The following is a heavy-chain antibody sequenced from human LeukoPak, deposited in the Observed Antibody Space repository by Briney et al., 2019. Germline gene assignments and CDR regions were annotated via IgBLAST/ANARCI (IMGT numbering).Heavy chain of an antibody. D-gene: IGHD3-10*01. CDR1: GFTFSSYW. CDR3: ARAIRGSAVDTGDR. CDR2: IKNDGSEE. V-gene: IGHV3-7*01. Sequence: GGSLRLSCAASGFTFSSYWMRWVRQAPGKGLEGVANIKNDGSEEYYVDSAKGRFTISRDNAKNSLFLQMNSLTVEDTAVYYCARAIRGSAVDTGDRWGQGTLVTVSS. J-gene: IGHJ4*02.